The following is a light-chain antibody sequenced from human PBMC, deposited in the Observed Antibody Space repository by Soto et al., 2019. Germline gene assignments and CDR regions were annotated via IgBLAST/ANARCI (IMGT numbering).Light chain of an antibody. CDR1: SSDVGGYNY. J-gene: IGLJ1*01. CDR3: CSYAGSYTYV. Sequence: QSALTQPRSVSGSPGQSVTISCTGTSSDVGGYNYVSWYQQHPGKAPKLMIYDVSKRPSGVPDRFSDSKSGNTASLTISGLQAEDKADYYCCSYAGSYTYVFGAGTKLTVL. V-gene: IGLV2-11*01. CDR2: DVS.